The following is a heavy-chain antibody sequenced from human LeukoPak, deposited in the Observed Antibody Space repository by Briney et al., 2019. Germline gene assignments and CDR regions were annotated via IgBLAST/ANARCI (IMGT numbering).Heavy chain of an antibody. J-gene: IGHJ5*02. Sequence: GGSLRLPCAASGFTVSSNYMSWVRQAPGKGLEWVSVIYSGGSTYYADSVKGRFTISRDNSKNTLYLQMSSLRAEDTAVYYCARDQDSSGFWFDPWGQGTLVTVSS. CDR3: ARDQDSSGFWFDP. CDR1: GFTVSSNY. CDR2: IYSGGST. D-gene: IGHD3-22*01. V-gene: IGHV3-53*01.